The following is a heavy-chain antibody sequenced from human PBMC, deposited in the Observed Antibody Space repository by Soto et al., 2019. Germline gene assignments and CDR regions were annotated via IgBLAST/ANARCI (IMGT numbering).Heavy chain of an antibody. J-gene: IGHJ4*02. CDR3: AREGDSGYDFLTRPAPVDY. D-gene: IGHD5-12*01. V-gene: IGHV1-2*02. Sequence: ASVKVSCKASGYTFTGYYMHWVRQAPGQGLEWMGWINPNSGGTNYAQKFQGRVTMTRDTSISTAYMELSRLRSDDTAVYYCAREGDSGYDFLTRPAPVDYWGQGTLVTVSS. CDR2: INPNSGGT. CDR1: GYTFTGYY.